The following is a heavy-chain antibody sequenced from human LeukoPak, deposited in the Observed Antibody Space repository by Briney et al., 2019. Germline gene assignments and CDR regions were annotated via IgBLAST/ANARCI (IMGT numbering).Heavy chain of an antibody. CDR3: AKSRSGYPRVDGFDI. D-gene: IGHD3-3*01. CDR1: GGSISSGGYS. V-gene: IGHV3-23*01. Sequence: LSLTCAVSGGSISSGGYSWSWVRQAPGKGLEWVSAISGSGGGTYIADSVKGRFTISRDNSKNTLYLQMNSLRAEDTALYYCAKSRSGYPRVDGFDIWGQGTMVTVSS. CDR2: ISGSGGGT. J-gene: IGHJ3*02.